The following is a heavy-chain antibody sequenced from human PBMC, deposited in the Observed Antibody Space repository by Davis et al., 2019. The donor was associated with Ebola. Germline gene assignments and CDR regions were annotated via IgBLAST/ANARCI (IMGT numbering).Heavy chain of an antibody. Sequence: GESLKISCKGSGYSFTSYWIGWVRQAPGQGLEWIGWISAYNGNTNYAQKFQGRVTMTRDTSTSTAYMELRSLRSDDTAVYYCARDRDVLLRQTDYWGQGTLVTVSS. J-gene: IGHJ4*02. CDR1: GYSFTSYW. V-gene: IGHV1-18*04. CDR3: ARDRDVLLRQTDY. D-gene: IGHD2-15*01. CDR2: ISAYNGNT.